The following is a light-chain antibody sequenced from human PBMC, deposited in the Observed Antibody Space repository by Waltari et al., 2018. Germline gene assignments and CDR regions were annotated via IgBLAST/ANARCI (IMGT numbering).Light chain of an antibody. CDR3: QQYGTAPQGLT. CDR2: GAF. CDR1: QSVRSSY. Sequence: EIVLTQSPGTLSLSPGERATLSCRASQSVRSSYLAWYQQKPGQAPRLLIYGAFTRATGSPDRFSGSGSGTDFTLTISRLEPEDVAVYYCQQYGTAPQGLTFGGGTKVEIK. J-gene: IGKJ4*01. V-gene: IGKV3-20*01.